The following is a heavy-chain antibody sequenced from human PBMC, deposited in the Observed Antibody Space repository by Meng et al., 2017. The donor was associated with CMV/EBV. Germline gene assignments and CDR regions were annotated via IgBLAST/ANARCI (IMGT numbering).Heavy chain of an antibody. V-gene: IGHV3-30*02. Sequence: GESLKISCAASGFTFSSYGMHWVRQAPGKGLEWVAFIRYDGSNKYYAVSVKGRFTISRDNSKNTLYLQMNSLRAEDTAVYYCAKVMTTVTTPLGYWGQGTLVTVSS. CDR1: GFTFSSYG. J-gene: IGHJ4*02. CDR2: IRYDGSNK. D-gene: IGHD4-11*01. CDR3: AKVMTTVTTPLGY.